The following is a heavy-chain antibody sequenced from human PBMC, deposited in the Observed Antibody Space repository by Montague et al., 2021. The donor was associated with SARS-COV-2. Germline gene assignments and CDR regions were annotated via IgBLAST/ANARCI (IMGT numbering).Heavy chain of an antibody. J-gene: IGHJ5*02. CDR1: GDSLSSHH. CDR3: AMCSAWGNDLDL. Sequence: SETLFLTCTVSGDSLSSHHWSWLLQRPGQRLEWIGFIRYTDTTKYNPSSGGRVTTSADTSKNQFSLRLASVTSADTAAYYCAMCSAWGNDLDLWGQGTLVTVSS. V-gene: IGHV4-59*11. CDR2: IRYTDTT. D-gene: IGHD1-1*01.